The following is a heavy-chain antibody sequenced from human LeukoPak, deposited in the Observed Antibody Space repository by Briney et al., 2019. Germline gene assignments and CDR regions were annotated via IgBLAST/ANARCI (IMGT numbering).Heavy chain of an antibody. V-gene: IGHV1-2*02. Sequence: ASVKVSCKASGYTFTGYYMHWVRQAPGQGLEWMGWINPNSGGTNYAQKFQGRVTMTRDTSISTAYMKLSRLRSDDTAVYYCARLVGYRNGVWKPNWFDPWDQGTLVTVSS. J-gene: IGHJ5*02. CDR1: GYTFTGYY. CDR3: ARLVGYRNGVWKPNWFDP. D-gene: IGHD2-8*01. CDR2: INPNSGGT.